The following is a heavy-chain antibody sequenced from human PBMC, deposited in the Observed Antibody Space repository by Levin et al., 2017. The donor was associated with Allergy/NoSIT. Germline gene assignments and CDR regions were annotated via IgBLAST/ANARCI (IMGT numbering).Heavy chain of an antibody. Sequence: LSLTCAVSGFTMSEYAMAWVRQAPGKGLEWVSVITGGGFNTYYGDSVKGRFTVSRDDSKDTLYLDLNSLRAEDTAVYYCAKKQGGTSGFSFDVWGQGTMVTVSS. CDR2: ITGGGFNT. D-gene: IGHD1-1*01. CDR3: AKKQGGTSGFSFDV. CDR1: GFTMSEYA. V-gene: IGHV3-23*01. J-gene: IGHJ3*01.